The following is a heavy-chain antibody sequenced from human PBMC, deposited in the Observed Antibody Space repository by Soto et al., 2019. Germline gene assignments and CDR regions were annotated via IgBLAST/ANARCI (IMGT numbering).Heavy chain of an antibody. J-gene: IGHJ6*04. CDR1: GGSISSGGYY. Sequence: PSETLSLTCTVSGGSISSGGYYCSWIRQHPGKGLEWIGYIYYSVSTYYNPSLKSRVTISVDTSKNQFSLKLSSVTAADTPVYYCATVMGYVDTAMVTSFSYYYGPDVWGEGTKVSVSS. D-gene: IGHD5-18*01. CDR3: ATVMGYVDTAMVTSFSYYYGPDV. V-gene: IGHV4-31*03. CDR2: IYYSVST.